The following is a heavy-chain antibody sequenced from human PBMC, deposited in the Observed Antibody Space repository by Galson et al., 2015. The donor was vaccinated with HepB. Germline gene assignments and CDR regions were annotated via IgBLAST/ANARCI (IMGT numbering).Heavy chain of an antibody. CDR2: ISYDESNK. J-gene: IGHJ6*02. CDR1: GISLIEHT. CDR3: ARGGGVLTGYRGMDV. D-gene: IGHD3-9*01. V-gene: IGHV3-33*05. Sequence: SLRLSCAASGISLIEHTIYWVRQAPGKGLEWVAFISYDESNKLYADSVKGRSTISRDISKNTLYLQMNSLRVEDTALYFCARGGGVLTGYRGMDVWGQGTTVTVSS.